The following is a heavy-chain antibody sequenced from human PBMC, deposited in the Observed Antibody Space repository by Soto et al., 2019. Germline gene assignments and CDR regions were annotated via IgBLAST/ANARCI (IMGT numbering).Heavy chain of an antibody. Sequence: GGSLRLSCAASGFTFSSYAMSWVRQAPGKGLEWVSAISGSGGSTYYADSVKGRFTISRDNSKNTLYLQMNSLRAEDTAVYSCAKDLGDYDLWGYYYYYMDVWGKGTTVTVSS. J-gene: IGHJ6*03. CDR3: AKDLGDYDLWGYYYYYMDV. D-gene: IGHD3-3*01. V-gene: IGHV3-23*01. CDR2: ISGSGGST. CDR1: GFTFSSYA.